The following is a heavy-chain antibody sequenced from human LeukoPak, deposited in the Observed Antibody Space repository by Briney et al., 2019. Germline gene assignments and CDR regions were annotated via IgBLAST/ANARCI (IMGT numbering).Heavy chain of an antibody. V-gene: IGHV1-69*01. Sequence: GGSLRLSCAASGFTFSSYAISWVRQAPGQGLEWMGGIIPIFGTANYAQKFQGRVTITADESTSTAYMELSSLRSEDTAVYYCARDLSSSSWYDWGQGTLVTVSS. J-gene: IGHJ4*02. CDR2: IIPIFGTA. CDR1: GFTFSSYA. CDR3: ARDLSSSSWYD. D-gene: IGHD6-13*01.